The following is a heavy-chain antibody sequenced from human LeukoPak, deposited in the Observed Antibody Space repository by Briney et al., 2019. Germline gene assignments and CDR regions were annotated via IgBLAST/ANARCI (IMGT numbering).Heavy chain of an antibody. J-gene: IGHJ4*02. D-gene: IGHD3-9*01. V-gene: IGHV3-20*04. CDR3: ARGLRYFDRLLCDY. Sequence: WETLTLHWAASAFTFDDYRKSWVRHTPANGLPSITGINWNGGYTGYVASVKGRFAISRDNAKISLYLQMTSLIAEDTALYYCARGLRYFDRLLCDYCGQRPLVTVTS. CDR1: AFTFDDYR. CDR2: INWNGGYT.